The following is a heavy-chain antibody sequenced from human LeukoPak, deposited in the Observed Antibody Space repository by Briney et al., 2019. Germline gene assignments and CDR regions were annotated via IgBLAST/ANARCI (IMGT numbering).Heavy chain of an antibody. V-gene: IGHV3-30*04. J-gene: IGHJ4*02. CDR2: ISDDGSNE. CDR3: ARDHQVSYFDL. Sequence: GRSLRLSCAASGLTFSSYSMHWVRQAPGKGLEWVALISDDGSNEQFADSVKGRFTVSRDSSKNTVYLQMNSLRAEDTAMYYCARDHQVSYFDLWGQGTLVTVSS. D-gene: IGHD6-6*01. CDR1: GLTFSSYS.